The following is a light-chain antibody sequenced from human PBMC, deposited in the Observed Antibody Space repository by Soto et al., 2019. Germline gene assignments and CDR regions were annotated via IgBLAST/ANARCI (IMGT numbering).Light chain of an antibody. J-gene: IGLJ2*01. Sequence: QSALTQPPSVSAAPGQKVTISCSGSSSNIGNNYVSWYQQLPGTAPKLLIYDNNKRPSGIPDRFSGPKSGTSATLGITGLQTGDEADYYCETWDSSLSAVLFGGGTKVTVL. CDR2: DNN. V-gene: IGLV1-51*01. CDR1: SSNIGNNY. CDR3: ETWDSSLSAVL.